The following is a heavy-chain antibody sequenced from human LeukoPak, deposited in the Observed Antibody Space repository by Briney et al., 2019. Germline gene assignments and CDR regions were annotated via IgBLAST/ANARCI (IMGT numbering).Heavy chain of an antibody. CDR1: GYTFTNYG. CDR2: ISAYNGNT. J-gene: IGHJ6*02. D-gene: IGHD4-23*01. CDR3: AREDYGGNSAYYYYGMDV. V-gene: IGHV1-18*01. Sequence: ASVKVSCKASGYTFTNYGISWVRQAPGQGLEWMGWISAYNGNTNYAQKLQGRVTMTTDTSTSTAYMELRSLRSDDTAVYYCAREDYGGNSAYYYYGMDVWGQGTTVTVSS.